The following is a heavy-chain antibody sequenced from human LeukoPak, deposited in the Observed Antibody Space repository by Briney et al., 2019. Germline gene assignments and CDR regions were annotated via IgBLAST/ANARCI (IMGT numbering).Heavy chain of an antibody. CDR3: ARGAYSSGALRAFDY. J-gene: IGHJ4*02. Sequence: ASVKVSCKASGGTFSSYAISWVRQAPGQGLEWMGGIIHTLDTANYAQKFQGRVATTTDESTSTACMELSSLRSEDTAVYYCARGAYSSGALRAFDYWGQGTLVTVSS. CDR1: GGTFSSYA. CDR2: IIHTLDTA. V-gene: IGHV1-69*05. D-gene: IGHD3-22*01.